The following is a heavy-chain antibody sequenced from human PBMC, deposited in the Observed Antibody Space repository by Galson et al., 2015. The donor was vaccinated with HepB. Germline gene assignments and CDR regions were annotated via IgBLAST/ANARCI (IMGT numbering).Heavy chain of an antibody. CDR2: IYPSDSDT. CDR1: GYSFTSYW. Sequence: QSGAEVKKPGESLKISCQASGYSFTSYWIGWVRQMPGKGLEWMGIIYPSDSDTRYSPSFQGQVTISADKSIRTAYLQWGSLKASDTAMYYCARPIQYFRPAAFRASEGAFDIWGQGTMVTVSS. V-gene: IGHV5-51*03. J-gene: IGHJ3*02. CDR3: ARPIQYFRPAAFRASEGAFDI. D-gene: IGHD2-2*01.